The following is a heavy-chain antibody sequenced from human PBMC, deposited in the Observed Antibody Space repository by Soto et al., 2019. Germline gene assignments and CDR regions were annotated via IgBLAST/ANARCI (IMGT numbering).Heavy chain of an antibody. D-gene: IGHD3-22*01. V-gene: IGHV4-39*01. Sequence: ETLSLTCTVSGGSISSSSYYWGWIRQPPGKGLEWIGSIYYSGSTYYNPSLKSRVTISVDTSKNQFSLKLSSVTAADTAVYYCAGDYYDSRRYWFDPWGQGTLVTVSS. CDR1: GGSISSSSYY. CDR3: AGDYYDSRRYWFDP. CDR2: IYYSGST. J-gene: IGHJ5*02.